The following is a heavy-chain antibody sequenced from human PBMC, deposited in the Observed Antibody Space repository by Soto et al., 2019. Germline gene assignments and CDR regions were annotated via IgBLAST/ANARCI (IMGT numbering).Heavy chain of an antibody. CDR1: GYTFPSYG. J-gene: IGHJ5*02. CDR2: ISAYNGNT. D-gene: IGHD2-8*01. V-gene: IGHV1-18*01. Sequence: ASVKVSCKASGYTFPSYGISWVRQAPGQGLEWMGWISAYNGNTNYAQKLQGRVTMTTDTSTSTAYMELRSLRSDDTAVYYCARDPNSRNWFDPWGQGTLVTVSS. CDR3: ARDPNSRNWFDP.